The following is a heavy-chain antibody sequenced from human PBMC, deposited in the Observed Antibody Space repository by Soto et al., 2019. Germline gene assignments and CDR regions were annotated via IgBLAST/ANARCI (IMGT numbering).Heavy chain of an antibody. CDR1: GDSMTKYY. Sequence: QVQLQESGPGLVKPSETLSLTCNVSGDSMTKYYWSWIRQPAGKGLEWIGRIYTSGSTNYNPSLKSRVTMSIDTSNNHLSLSLKSVTAADTAMYYCARTVGAAYYFDFWGQGALVTVSS. CDR3: ARTVGAAYYFDF. V-gene: IGHV4-4*07. D-gene: IGHD1-26*01. J-gene: IGHJ4*02. CDR2: IYTSGST.